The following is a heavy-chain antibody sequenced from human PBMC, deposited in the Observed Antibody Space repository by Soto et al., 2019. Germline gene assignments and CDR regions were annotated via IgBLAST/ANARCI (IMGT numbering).Heavy chain of an antibody. V-gene: IGHV3-23*01. CDR1: GFTYSSYG. Sequence: GGSLRLSCEASGFTYSSYGMSWVRQAPGKGLEWVSSISGSGGSTYYADSVKGRFTISRDNSKNSLYLQMSSLRADDTAVYYCARGRLGYCSGGSCYLLGSLSYWGQGIVVTVSS. CDR2: ISGSGGST. J-gene: IGHJ4*02. CDR3: ARGRLGYCSGGSCYLLGSLSY. D-gene: IGHD2-15*01.